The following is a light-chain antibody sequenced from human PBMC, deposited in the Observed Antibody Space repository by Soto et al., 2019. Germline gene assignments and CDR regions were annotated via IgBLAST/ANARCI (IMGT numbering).Light chain of an antibody. CDR2: DVS. CDR3: ASYTTSSTYV. CDR1: SSDVGGYSY. V-gene: IGLV2-14*01. Sequence: HSALTQPASVSGSPGQSIAISCTGTSSDVGGYSYVSWYQQQPGKAPKLVISDVSNRPSGVSDRSSGSKSGNTASLTISGLQTEDEADYYCASYTTSSTYVFGTGNKVTVL. J-gene: IGLJ1*01.